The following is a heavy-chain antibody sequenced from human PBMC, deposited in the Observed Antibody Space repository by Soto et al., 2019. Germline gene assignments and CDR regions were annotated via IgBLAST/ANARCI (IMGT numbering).Heavy chain of an antibody. CDR1: GDSVTSHY. V-gene: IGHV4-59*02. J-gene: IGHJ4*02. Sequence: SETLSLTCSFSGDSVTSHYLTWIRQSPEKGLEWIGYMHYTGFSHYNPSLKSRLTISVDRSKNQFTLQLTSVTVEDTAVYYCEDSYGRAWYTYGGQGNQVTVSS. CDR3: EDSYGRAWYTY. CDR2: MHYTGFS. D-gene: IGHD5-18*01.